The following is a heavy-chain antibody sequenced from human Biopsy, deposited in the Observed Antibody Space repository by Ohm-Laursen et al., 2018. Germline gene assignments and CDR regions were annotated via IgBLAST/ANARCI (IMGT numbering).Heavy chain of an antibody. Sequence: SAKVSCQASFFTLSHYNINWVRQAPRQRVEGVGDINCKTGATNYAQKFQGTVTMTRDTSISTAYLALGSLRSADTAIYYCARDPLNGHKHFDYWGQGSLVTVSS. CDR1: FFTLSHYN. D-gene: IGHD2-8*01. V-gene: IGHV1-2*02. CDR2: INCKTGAT. J-gene: IGHJ4*02. CDR3: ARDPLNGHKHFDY.